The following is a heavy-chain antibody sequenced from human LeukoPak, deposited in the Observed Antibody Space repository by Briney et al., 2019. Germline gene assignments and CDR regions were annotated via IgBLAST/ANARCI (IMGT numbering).Heavy chain of an antibody. CDR1: GDSVYSNSAA. J-gene: IGHJ3*02. Sequence: SQTLSLTCAISGDSVYSNSAAWNWIRQSPSRGLEWLGRTYYRSKWYNDYAVSVKSRITINPDTSKNQFSLQLNSVTPEDTAVYYCAREEPTQQWLVPHDAFDIWGQGTMVTVSS. CDR3: AREEPTQQWLVPHDAFDI. D-gene: IGHD6-19*01. V-gene: IGHV6-1*01. CDR2: TYYRSKWYN.